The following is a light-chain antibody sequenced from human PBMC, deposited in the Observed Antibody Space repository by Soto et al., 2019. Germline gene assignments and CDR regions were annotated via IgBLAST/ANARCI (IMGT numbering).Light chain of an antibody. CDR2: GAS. CDR1: QSVSNN. V-gene: IGKV3-15*01. Sequence: EIVMTQSPATLSLSPGERATLSCRASQSVSNNLAWYPQKPGQAPRLLIYGASTRATGIPARFSGSGSGTEFTLTISSLQSEDFAVYYCQQYNNWWTFGQGTKVEIK. J-gene: IGKJ1*01. CDR3: QQYNNWWT.